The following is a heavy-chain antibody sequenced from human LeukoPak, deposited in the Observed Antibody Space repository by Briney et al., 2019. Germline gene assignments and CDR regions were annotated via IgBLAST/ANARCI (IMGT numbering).Heavy chain of an antibody. CDR1: GFTVSNSY. CDR2: IYNSGTT. CDR3: ARDMVRDVYYFDY. J-gene: IGHJ4*02. V-gene: IGHV3-53*01. D-gene: IGHD3-10*01. Sequence: GGSLRLSCVVSGFTVSNSYMNWVRQAPGKGLEWLSIIYNSGTTYYADSVEGRFTISRDNSKNTLYLQMNSLRAEDTAVYYCARDMVRDVYYFDYWGQGTLVTVSS.